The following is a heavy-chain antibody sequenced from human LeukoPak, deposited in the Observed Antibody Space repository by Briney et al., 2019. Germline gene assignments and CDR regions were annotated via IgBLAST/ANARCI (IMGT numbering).Heavy chain of an antibody. J-gene: IGHJ4*02. CDR3: ARVSYYYGSGSWLYYFDY. V-gene: IGHV4-4*07. CDR2: IYATET. D-gene: IGHD3-10*01. Sequence: SETLSLTCTVSGASFSDYYWSWIRQSAGKGLEWIGRIYATETDFNPSPKGRLTMSIDTSNNQFSLKLRSVTAADTAVYYCARVSYYYGSGSWLYYFDYWGQGTLVTVSS. CDR1: GASFSDYY.